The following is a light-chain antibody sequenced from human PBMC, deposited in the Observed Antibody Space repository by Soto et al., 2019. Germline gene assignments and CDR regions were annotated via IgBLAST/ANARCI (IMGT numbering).Light chain of an antibody. V-gene: IGLV1-51*01. J-gene: IGLJ3*02. CDR1: YSNVENNY. Sequence: QSVLTQPPSVSAAPGQKVTISCSGSYSNVENNYVSWYQQLPGTAPKLLIFGNNRRPSGIPDRFSGSKSGTSATLGITGLQAGDEADYYCGTWDSSLSVVVFGGGTQLTVL. CDR3: GTWDSSLSVVV. CDR2: GNN.